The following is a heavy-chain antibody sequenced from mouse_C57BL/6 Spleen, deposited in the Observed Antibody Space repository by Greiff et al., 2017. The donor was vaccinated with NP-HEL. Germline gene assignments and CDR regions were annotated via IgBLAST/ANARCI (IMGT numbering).Heavy chain of an antibody. D-gene: IGHD2-1*01. CDR1: GYTFTDYE. CDR3: TEGKQTWFAY. CDR2: IDPETGGT. V-gene: IGHV1-15*01. Sequence: QVQLKESGAELVRPGASVTLSCKASGYTFTDYEMHWVKQTPVHGLEWIGAIDPETGGTAYNQKFKGKAILTADKSSSTAYMELRSLTSEDSAVYYCTEGKQTWFAYWGQGTLVTVSA. J-gene: IGHJ3*01.